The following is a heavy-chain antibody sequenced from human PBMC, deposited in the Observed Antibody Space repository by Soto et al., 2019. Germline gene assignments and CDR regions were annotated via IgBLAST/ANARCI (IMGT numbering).Heavy chain of an antibody. CDR1: GGSISSSSYY. V-gene: IGHV4-39*01. CDR3: ARHKGGGLGWFGEPYYFAY. J-gene: IGHJ4*02. CDR2: IYYSGST. Sequence: SETLSLTCTVPGGSISSSSYYWGWIRQPPGKGLEWIGSIYYSGSTYYNPSLKSRVTISVDTSKNQFSLKLSSVTAADTAVYYCARHKGGGLGWFGEPYYFAYWGQGTLVTVSS. D-gene: IGHD3-10*01.